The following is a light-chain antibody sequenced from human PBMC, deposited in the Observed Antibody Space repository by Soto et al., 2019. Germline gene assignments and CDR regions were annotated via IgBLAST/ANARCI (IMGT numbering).Light chain of an antibody. CDR1: QSGSSN. CDR3: QQHNNWPPLT. CDR2: GAS. Sequence: EIVTTQSPATLSVSLGERATLSCRGSQSGSSNLAWYQQKPGQAPRLLIYGASTRATGTPARFSGSGSGTEFTLTISSLQSEDLAVYYCQQHNNWPPLTFGRGTKVDIK. J-gene: IGKJ4*01. V-gene: IGKV3-15*01.